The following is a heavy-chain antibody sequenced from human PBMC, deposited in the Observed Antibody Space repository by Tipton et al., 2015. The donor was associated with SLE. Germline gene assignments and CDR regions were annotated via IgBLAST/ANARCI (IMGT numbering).Heavy chain of an antibody. CDR3: ATRAPMAPTDY. CDR1: GGSFSGYY. Sequence: TLSLTCAVYGGSFSGYYWSWIRQPPGKGLEWIGEINHSGSTNYNPSLKRRVTISVDTSKNQFSLKLSSVTAADTAVYYCATRAPMAPTDYGGQGTLVTVSS. J-gene: IGHJ4*02. V-gene: IGHV4-34*01. CDR2: INHSGST. D-gene: IGHD2-8*01.